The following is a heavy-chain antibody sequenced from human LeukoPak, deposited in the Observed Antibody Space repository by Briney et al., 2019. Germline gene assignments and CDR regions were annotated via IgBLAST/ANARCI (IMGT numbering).Heavy chain of an antibody. CDR3: AVEVVRGVRKVPYNWFDP. Sequence: SQTLSLTCTVSGGSISSGDYYWSWIRQPPGKGLEWIGYIYYSGSTYYNPSLKSRVTISVDTSKNQFSLKLSSVTAADTAVYYCAVEVVRGVRKVPYNWFDPWGQGTLVTVSS. D-gene: IGHD3-10*01. CDR2: IYYSGST. V-gene: IGHV4-30-4*08. CDR1: GGSISSGDYY. J-gene: IGHJ5*02.